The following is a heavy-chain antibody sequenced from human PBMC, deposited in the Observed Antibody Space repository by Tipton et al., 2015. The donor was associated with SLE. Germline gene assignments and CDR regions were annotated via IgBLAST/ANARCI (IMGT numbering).Heavy chain of an antibody. CDR2: VHSSGRT. V-gene: IGHV4-4*07. CDR3: ARAIRFFDY. J-gene: IGHJ4*02. CDR1: GGSLTNYY. D-gene: IGHD2-21*01. Sequence: TLSLTCTVSGGSLTNYYWSWIRQSAGEGLEWIGRVHSSGRTHYSPSLSSRVTVSVDTSKNQFSLSLTSVTAADTVVYYCARAIRFFDYWGRGTLVTVPS.